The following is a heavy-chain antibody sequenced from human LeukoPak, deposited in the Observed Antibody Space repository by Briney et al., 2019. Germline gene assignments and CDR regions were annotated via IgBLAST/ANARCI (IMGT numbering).Heavy chain of an antibody. V-gene: IGHV3-7*04. D-gene: IGHD3-22*01. CDR1: GFTFSFYW. J-gene: IGHJ4*02. CDR2: IKQDGSEK. CDR3: ARDEHQYYSESSGRFDY. Sequence: GRSLRLSCVASGFTFSFYWMGWVRQAPGKGLEWVANIKQDGSEKYYVDSARGRFTISRDNAKNSLYLQMNSLRAEDTAVYYCARDEHQYYSESSGRFDYWGQGTLVTVSS.